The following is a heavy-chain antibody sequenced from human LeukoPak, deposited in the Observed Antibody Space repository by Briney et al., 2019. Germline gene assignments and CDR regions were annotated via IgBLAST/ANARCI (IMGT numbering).Heavy chain of an antibody. V-gene: IGHV4-39*01. D-gene: IGHD3-9*01. J-gene: IGHJ5*02. Sequence: PSETLSLTCTVSGGSMSSSNYYWGWIRQPPGKGLEWIGSIYDSESTYYNPSLKSRVTISVDTSKRQFSLKLSSVTAADTAVYYCARFEGWFDPWGQGTLVTVSS. CDR2: IYDSEST. CDR3: ARFEGWFDP. CDR1: GGSMSSSNYY.